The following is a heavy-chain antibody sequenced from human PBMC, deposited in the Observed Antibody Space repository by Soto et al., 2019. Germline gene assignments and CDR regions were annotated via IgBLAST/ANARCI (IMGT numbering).Heavy chain of an antibody. CDR2: IYYNGIS. CDR1: GGSISSGDYF. J-gene: IGHJ6*02. V-gene: IGHV4-30-4*01. CDR3: ARLVGLQHCSGSSCNYYGMDV. Sequence: PSETLSLTCAVSGGSISSGDYFWTWIRQPPGKGLEWIGYIYYNGISYYNPSLKSRVTISVDTSNNQFSLKLRSVTAADTAVYYCARLVGLQHCSGSSCNYYGMDVWGQGTTVTVSS. D-gene: IGHD2-2*01.